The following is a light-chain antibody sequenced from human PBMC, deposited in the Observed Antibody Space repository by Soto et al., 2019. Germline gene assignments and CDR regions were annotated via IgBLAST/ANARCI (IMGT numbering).Light chain of an antibody. J-gene: IGKJ1*01. CDR1: QSVNTN. CDR3: QQYNNWPRT. V-gene: IGKV3-15*01. CDR2: GAS. Sequence: EVVMTQSPDTLSVSPGERATLSCRASQSVNTNLAWYQQKLGQAPRLLIYGASTRATGISARFSGSGSGTEFTLNIRSLQSEDFEIYYCQQYNNWPRTFGQGTKVDIK.